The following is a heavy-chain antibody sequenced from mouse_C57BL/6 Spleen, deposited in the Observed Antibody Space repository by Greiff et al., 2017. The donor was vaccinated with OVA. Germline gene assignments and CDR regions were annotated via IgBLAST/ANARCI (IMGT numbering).Heavy chain of an antibody. D-gene: IGHD2-4*01. Sequence: QVQLQQPGAELVKPGASVTMSCKASGYTFTSYWITWVKQRPGQGLEWIGDIYPGSGSTNYNEKFKSKATLTVDTSSSTAYMQLSSLTSEDSAVYYCARVGDDYDVGYAMDYWGQGTSVTVSS. V-gene: IGHV1-55*01. J-gene: IGHJ4*01. CDR2: IYPGSGST. CDR3: ARVGDDYDVGYAMDY. CDR1: GYTFTSYW.